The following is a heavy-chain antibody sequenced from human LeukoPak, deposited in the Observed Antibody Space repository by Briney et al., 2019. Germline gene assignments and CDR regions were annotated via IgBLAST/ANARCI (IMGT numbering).Heavy chain of an antibody. Sequence: GGPLRLLCAAWGLSFSSYAMIGAPQARGKRLEGVSDLSRSGSSTYYADSVKGRFTISTDNSKNTLYLQMNSRRAEDTAVYYCAKDWGIGGVIEYYFDYWGQGTLVTVSS. D-gene: IGHD3-16*02. J-gene: IGHJ4*02. CDR2: LSRSGSST. V-gene: IGHV3-23*01. CDR1: GLSFSSYA. CDR3: AKDWGIGGVIEYYFDY.